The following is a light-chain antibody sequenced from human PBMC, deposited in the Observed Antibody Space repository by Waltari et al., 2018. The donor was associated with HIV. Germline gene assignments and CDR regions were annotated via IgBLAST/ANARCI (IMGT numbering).Light chain of an antibody. V-gene: IGKV4-1*01. Sequence: DIVMTQSAQSLPVYLGESTTITCKSRQTIFYKSNNKNDLAWYQRKPGQSPKLLVSWASNREFGVPDRFSGSGSGTDFTLTISSLQAEDVAVYYCQQFYRTPYTFGQGTRLEFK. J-gene: IGKJ2*01. CDR2: WAS. CDR1: QTIFYKSNNKND. CDR3: QQFYRTPYT.